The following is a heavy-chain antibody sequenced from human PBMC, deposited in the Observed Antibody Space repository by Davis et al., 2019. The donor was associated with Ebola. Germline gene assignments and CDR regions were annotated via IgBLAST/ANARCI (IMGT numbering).Heavy chain of an antibody. D-gene: IGHD5-18*01. CDR2: IKQDGSEK. CDR3: ARSGYSYEERLGMYFDY. Sequence: PGGSLRLSCAASGFTFSSYWMSWVRQAPGKGLEWVANIKQDGSEKYYVDSVKGRFTISRDNAKNSLYLQMNSLRAEDTAVYYCARSGYSYEERLGMYFDYWGQGTLVTVSS. J-gene: IGHJ4*02. V-gene: IGHV3-7*03. CDR1: GFTFSSYW.